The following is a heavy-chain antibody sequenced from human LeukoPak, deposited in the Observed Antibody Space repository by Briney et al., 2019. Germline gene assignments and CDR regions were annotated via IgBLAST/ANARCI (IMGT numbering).Heavy chain of an antibody. CDR2: INPNSGGT. V-gene: IGHV1-2*02. CDR1: GYTFTAYH. Sequence: ASVNVSCKASGYTFTAYHIHWVRQAPGQGLEWMGWINPNSGGTNYAQIFQGRVTMTRDTSTSTVYMELSSLRSEDAAVYYCARIYASGTYGMRGFDYWGQGTLVTVSS. CDR3: ARIYASGTYGMRGFDY. D-gene: IGHD3-10*01. J-gene: IGHJ4*02.